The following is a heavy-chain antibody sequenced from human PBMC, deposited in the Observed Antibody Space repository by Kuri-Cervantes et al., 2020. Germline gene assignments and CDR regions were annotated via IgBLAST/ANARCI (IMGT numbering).Heavy chain of an antibody. V-gene: IGHV3-21*01. D-gene: IGHD6-6*01. CDR1: GFTFSSYS. J-gene: IGHJ4*02. CDR3: AAVGRPSRPGY. Sequence: GGSLRLSCAASGFTFSSYSMNWVRQAPGKGLEWVSSISSSSSYIYYADSVKGRFTISRDNAKNSLYLQMNSLGAEDTALYYCAAVGRPSRPGYWGQGTLVTVSS. CDR2: ISSSSSYI.